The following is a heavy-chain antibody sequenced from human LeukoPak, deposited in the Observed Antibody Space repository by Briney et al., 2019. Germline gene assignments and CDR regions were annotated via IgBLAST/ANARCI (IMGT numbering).Heavy chain of an antibody. J-gene: IGHJ5*02. CDR3: AKDQTGSNPNNWFDP. D-gene: IGHD4-11*01. CDR1: GFTFSSYA. CDR2: ISGSGGST. V-gene: IGHV3-23*01. Sequence: GSLRLSCAASGFTFSSYAMSWVRQAPGKGLEWVSAISGSGGSTYYADSVKGRFTISRGNSKNTLYLQMNSLRAEDTAVYYCAKDQTGSNPNNWFDPWGQGTLVAVSS.